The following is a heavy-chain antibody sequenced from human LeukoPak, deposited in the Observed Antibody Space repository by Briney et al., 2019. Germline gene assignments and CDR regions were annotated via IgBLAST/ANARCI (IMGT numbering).Heavy chain of an antibody. CDR3: ARATWELLGERFDY. D-gene: IGHD1-26*01. CDR1: GGSISSGSYY. Sequence: SETLSLTCTVTGGSISSGSYYWSWIRQPAGKGLERIGRIYTSGSTNYNPSLKSRVTISVDTSKNQFSLKLSSVTAADTAVYYCARATWELLGERFDYWGQGTLVTVSS. CDR2: IYTSGST. J-gene: IGHJ4*02. V-gene: IGHV4-61*02.